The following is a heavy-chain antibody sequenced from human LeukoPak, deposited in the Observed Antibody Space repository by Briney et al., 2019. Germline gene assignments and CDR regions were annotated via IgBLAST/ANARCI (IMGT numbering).Heavy chain of an antibody. CDR1: GGSFSGYY. CDR2: INHSGST. CDR3: ARERTAADFDY. D-gene: IGHD6-13*01. V-gene: IGHV4-34*01. J-gene: IGHJ4*02. Sequence: SETLSLTCAVYGGSFSGYYWSWIRQPPGKRLEWIGEINHSGSTNYNPSLKSRVTISVDTSKNQFSLKLSSVTAADTAVYYCARERTAADFDYWGQGTLVTVSS.